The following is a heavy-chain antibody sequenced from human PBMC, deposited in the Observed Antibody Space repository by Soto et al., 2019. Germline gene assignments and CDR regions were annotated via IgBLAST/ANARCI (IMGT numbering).Heavy chain of an antibody. CDR3: ARDRECSSTSCYAHFDY. J-gene: IGHJ4*02. CDR1: GYTFNSYG. V-gene: IGHV1-18*01. CDR2: ISAYNGNT. Sequence: ASVKVSCKASGYTFNSYGISWVRQAPGQGLEWMGWISAYNGNTNYAQKLQGRVTMTTDTSTSTAYMELRSLRSDDTAVYYCARDRECSSTSCYAHFDYWGQGTLVTVSS. D-gene: IGHD2-2*01.